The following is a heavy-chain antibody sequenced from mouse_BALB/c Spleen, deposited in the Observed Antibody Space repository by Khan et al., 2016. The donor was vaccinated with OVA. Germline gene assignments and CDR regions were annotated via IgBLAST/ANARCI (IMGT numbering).Heavy chain of an antibody. CDR1: GFTFSSFG. V-gene: IGHV5-17*02. CDR2: ISSGSSTI. CDR3: ARSGGNFHWYFDV. Sequence: EVELVESGGGLVQPGGSRKLSCAASGFTFSSFGMHWVRQAPKTGLEWVAYISSGSSTIYSVDTVKGRFTISSDSPKNTLFLQMTRLRSEDTAMYYCARSGGNFHWYFDVWGAGTSVTVSS. J-gene: IGHJ1*01. D-gene: IGHD2-1*01.